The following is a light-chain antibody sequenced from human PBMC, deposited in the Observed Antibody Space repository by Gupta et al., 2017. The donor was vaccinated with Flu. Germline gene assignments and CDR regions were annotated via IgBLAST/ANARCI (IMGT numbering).Light chain of an antibody. V-gene: IGLV1-44*01. CDR3: AAWDASLNGVV. J-gene: IGLJ2*01. CDR2: NNN. CDR1: SSNIGSKT. Sequence: VTISCSGSSSNIGSKTVNWYQQLPGSAPKLLIYNNNQRPSGVPDRFSGSKSGTSASLAISGLQAEDEADYYCAAWDASLNGVVFGGGTNLTVL.